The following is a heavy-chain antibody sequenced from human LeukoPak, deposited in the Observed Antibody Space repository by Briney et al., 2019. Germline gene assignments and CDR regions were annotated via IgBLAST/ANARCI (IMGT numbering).Heavy chain of an antibody. CDR3: TSRLWYDSSGYQVPFDY. CDR2: IGSKANSYAT. CDR1: GFTFSGSA. V-gene: IGHV3-73*01. J-gene: IGHJ4*02. Sequence: GGSLRLSCAASGFTFSGSAMHWVRQASGKGLGWVGRIGSKANSYATAYAASVKGRFTISRDDSKNTAYLQMNSLKTEDTAVYYCTSRLWYDSSGYQVPFDYWGQGTLVTVSS. D-gene: IGHD3-22*01.